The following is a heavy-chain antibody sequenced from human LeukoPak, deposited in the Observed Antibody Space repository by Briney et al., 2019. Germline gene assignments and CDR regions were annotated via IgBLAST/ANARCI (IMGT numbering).Heavy chain of an antibody. CDR3: AKLRRTTRFHIFPYYFDY. CDR2: ISGSTNST. J-gene: IGHJ4*02. CDR1: GFTFSSYA. Sequence: GGSLRLSCAASGFTFSSYAVSWVRQAPGKGLEWVSVISGSTNSTYNADSVKGRFTISRDNSKNTLYLQMNSLRAEDTAVYYRAKLRRTTRFHIFPYYFDYWGQGTLVTVSS. V-gene: IGHV3-23*01. D-gene: IGHD1/OR15-1a*01.